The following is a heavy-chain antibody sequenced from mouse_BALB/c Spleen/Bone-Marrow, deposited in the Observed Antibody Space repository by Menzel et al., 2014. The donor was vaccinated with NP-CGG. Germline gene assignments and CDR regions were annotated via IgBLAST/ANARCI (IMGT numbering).Heavy chain of an antibody. CDR2: IWTGGGT. CDR1: GFSLTSYD. CDR3: VRESNYGLDY. Sequence: VKLVESGPGLVTPSQNLSITCTVSGFSLTSYDINWIRQPPGKGLEWLGVIWTGGGTNYNSAFMSGLSISKDNSKSQVFLKMNSLQTDDTAIYYCVRESNYGLDYWGQGTTLTVSS. V-gene: IGHV2-9-2*01. D-gene: IGHD1-1*01. J-gene: IGHJ2*01.